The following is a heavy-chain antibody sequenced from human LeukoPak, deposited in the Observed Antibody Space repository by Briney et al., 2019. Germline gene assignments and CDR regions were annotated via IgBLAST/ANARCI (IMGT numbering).Heavy chain of an antibody. CDR1: GGSISSSNW. CDR3: ARAPYYYDNSGYFRFDY. D-gene: IGHD3-22*01. Sequence: PSGTLSLTCAVSGGSISSSNWWSWVRQPPGKGLEWIGEIYHSGSTNYNPSLKSRVTISVDTSKNQFSLKLTSVTAADTAVYYCARAPYYYDNSGYFRFDYWGQGTLVTVSS. J-gene: IGHJ4*02. CDR2: IYHSGST. V-gene: IGHV4-4*02.